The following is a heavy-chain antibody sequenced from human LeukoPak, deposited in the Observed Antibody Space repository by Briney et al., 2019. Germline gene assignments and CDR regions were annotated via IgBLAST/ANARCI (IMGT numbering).Heavy chain of an antibody. V-gene: IGHV1-18*01. CDR1: GYTFTNYA. CDR3: TREGASSWYAGWFDS. Sequence: ASVKVSCKGSGYTFTNYAISWVRQAPGQGREWMGWISTYNGNTNYAQKFQGRVTMTTDTSTSRPYMELRTLRSDDTAVYYCTREGASSWYAGWFDSWGQGTLVTVSS. J-gene: IGHJ5*01. CDR2: ISTYNGNT. D-gene: IGHD6-13*01.